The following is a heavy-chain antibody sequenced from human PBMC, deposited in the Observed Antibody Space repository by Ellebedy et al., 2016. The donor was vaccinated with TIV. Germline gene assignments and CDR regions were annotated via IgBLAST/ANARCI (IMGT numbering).Heavy chain of an antibody. D-gene: IGHD3-10*01. CDR1: GGSFSRSA. CDR3: ARGISGSGNYYPNWFDP. V-gene: IGHV1-69*04. J-gene: IGHJ5*02. Sequence: AASVKVSCKTSGGSFSRSAINWARQAPGQGLEWMGRIIPILDIANYAQKFQGRVTITADKSTTTAYMELSSLRSEDTAVYFCARGISGSGNYYPNWFDPWGQGTLVTVSS. CDR2: IIPILDIA.